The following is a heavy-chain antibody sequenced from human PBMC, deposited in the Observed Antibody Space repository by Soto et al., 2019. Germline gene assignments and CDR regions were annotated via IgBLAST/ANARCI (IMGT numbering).Heavy chain of an antibody. CDR2: IKEAGSEK. Sequence: EVQLVESGGGLVQPGGSLRLSCAASGFTFSSSWMSWVRQAPGKGLEWVATIKEAGSEKYYVDSVKGRFTISRDNAKNPLYLQINGLGAEDTAEAYGAGGLQLWNYDGMPVRGKETTLAVSS. CDR3: AGGLQLWNYDGMPV. D-gene: IGHD5-18*01. CDR1: GFTFSSSW. J-gene: IGHJ6*04. V-gene: IGHV3-7*01.